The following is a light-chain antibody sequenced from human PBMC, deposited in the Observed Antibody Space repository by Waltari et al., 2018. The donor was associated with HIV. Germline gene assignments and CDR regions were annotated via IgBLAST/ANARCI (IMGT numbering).Light chain of an antibody. J-gene: IGKJ2*01. CDR2: GAC. CDR3: QQCYDPPYT. V-gene: IGKV4-1*01. Sequence: TVLPQPPDSMVVCLGERVTLNCKTSQNVFCTSNNQNFLAWHQQKPGQPHKVLIYGACTRDSRVPVRVNDSGSWTYFTLIISSRQAADVAVYYLQQCYDPPYTFGHGTSLQIK. CDR1: QNVFCTSNNQNF.